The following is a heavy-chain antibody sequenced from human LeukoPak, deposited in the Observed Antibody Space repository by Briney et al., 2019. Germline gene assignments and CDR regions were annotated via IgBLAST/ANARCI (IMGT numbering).Heavy chain of an antibody. CDR1: GYTFTGYY. D-gene: IGHD3-16*01. Sequence: GASVKVSCKASGYTFTGYYMHWVRQAPGQGLEWMGWINPNRGDTKYAQKFQGRVTMTRDTSISTAYMELSRLKSDDTAVYYCATQRGSYLWGTDFDYWGQGALVTVSS. V-gene: IGHV1-2*02. CDR2: INPNRGDT. CDR3: ATQRGSYLWGTDFDY. J-gene: IGHJ4*02.